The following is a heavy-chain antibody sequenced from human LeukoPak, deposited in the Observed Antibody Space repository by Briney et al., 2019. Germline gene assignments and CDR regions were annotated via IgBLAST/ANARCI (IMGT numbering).Heavy chain of an antibody. V-gene: IGHV4-34*01. CDR1: GGSFSGYY. J-gene: IGHJ4*02. D-gene: IGHD2-2*01. CDR2: INHSGST. CDR3: ARIRGIGYCSSTSCPPQF. Sequence: SETLSLTCAVYGGSFSGYYWSWIRQPPGKGLEWIGEINHSGSTNYNPSLKSRVTISVDTSKNQFSLKLSSVTAADTAVYYCARIRGIGYCSSTSCPPQFWGQGTLVTVSP.